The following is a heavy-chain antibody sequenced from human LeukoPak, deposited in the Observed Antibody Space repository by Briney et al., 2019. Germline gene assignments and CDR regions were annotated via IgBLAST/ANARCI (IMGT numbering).Heavy chain of an antibody. CDR1: GGSISSSNW. V-gene: IGHV4-4*02. CDR2: IYHSGST. CDR3: ARDQGYSSGWAPWYFDL. D-gene: IGHD6-19*01. Sequence: SGTLSLTCAVSGGSISSSNWWSWVRQPPGKGLEWIGEIYHSGSTNYNPSLKSRVTISVDTSKNQFSLKLSSVTAADTAVYYCARDQGYSSGWAPWYFDLWGRGTLVTVSS. J-gene: IGHJ2*01.